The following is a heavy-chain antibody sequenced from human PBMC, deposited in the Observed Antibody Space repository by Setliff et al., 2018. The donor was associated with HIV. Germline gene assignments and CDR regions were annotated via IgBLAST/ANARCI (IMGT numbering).Heavy chain of an antibody. V-gene: IGHV1-46*01. CDR2: INPSGGST. Sequence: ASVKVSCKASGYTFTSYYMHWVRQAPGQGLEWMGIINPSGGSTSYAQKFQGGVTMTRDTSISTAYMELSSLRSDDTAVYYCASSWSRVPYYGMDVWGQGTTVTVSS. J-gene: IGHJ6*02. CDR1: GYTFTSYY. D-gene: IGHD6-13*01. CDR3: ASSWSRVPYYGMDV.